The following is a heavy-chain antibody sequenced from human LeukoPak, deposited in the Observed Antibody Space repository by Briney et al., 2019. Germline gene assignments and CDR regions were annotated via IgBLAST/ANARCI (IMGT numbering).Heavy chain of an antibody. J-gene: IGHJ4*02. V-gene: IGHV3-11*04. D-gene: IGHD5-24*01. CDR1: DATFHEYY. CDR2: ISGDGKTR. CDR3: AADGGKDVFDY. Sequence: GGSLRLSCAASDATFHEYYMSWVRQAPGKGLEWVSYISGDGKTRNYATPVKGRFTISRDNAKNSLYLHMNSLRVDDTAVYYCAADGGKDVFDYWGQGTLVTVSS.